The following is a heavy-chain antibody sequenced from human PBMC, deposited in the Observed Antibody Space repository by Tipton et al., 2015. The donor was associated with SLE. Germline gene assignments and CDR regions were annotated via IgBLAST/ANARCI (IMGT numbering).Heavy chain of an antibody. CDR2: INHSGRT. Sequence: TLSLTCAVYGGSFSGYYWSWIRQPPGKGLEWIGEINHSGRTNYNPSLKSRVTISVDTSKNQFSLKLSSVTAADTAVYYCVVDPFYYWGQGTLVTVSS. J-gene: IGHJ4*02. CDR1: GGSFSGYY. CDR3: VVDPFYY. V-gene: IGHV4-34*01.